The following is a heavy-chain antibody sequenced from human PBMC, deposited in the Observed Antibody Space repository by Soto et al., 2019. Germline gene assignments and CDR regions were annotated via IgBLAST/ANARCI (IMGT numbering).Heavy chain of an antibody. CDR1: GYTFNSYG. Sequence: EASVKVSCKASGYTFNSYGFSWVRQAPGHGLEWMGWINARNGDTNYAQKFQGRVTLTTDTSTTTAYMELRNLRSDDAAVYYCARQRHSYYDFSYPSFDYWGQGALVTVSS. D-gene: IGHD3-3*01. J-gene: IGHJ4*02. CDR2: INARNGDT. V-gene: IGHV1-18*01. CDR3: ARQRHSYYDFSYPSFDY.